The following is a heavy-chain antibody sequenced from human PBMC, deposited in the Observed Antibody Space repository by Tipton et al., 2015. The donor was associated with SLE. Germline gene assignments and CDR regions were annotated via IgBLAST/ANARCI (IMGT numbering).Heavy chain of an antibody. CDR3: ARDDTDGESSGIPGDY. Sequence: TLSLTCTVSGGSFNTYYWTWFRQAPGKGLEWIGYINYNGDTNYNPSLRSRVTMSVDSSKNQFSLRLSSVTAADTAVYYCARDDTDGESSGIPGDYWGQGTLVTVPS. CDR2: INYNGDT. D-gene: IGHD3-22*01. CDR1: GGSFNTYY. J-gene: IGHJ4*02. V-gene: IGHV4-59*01.